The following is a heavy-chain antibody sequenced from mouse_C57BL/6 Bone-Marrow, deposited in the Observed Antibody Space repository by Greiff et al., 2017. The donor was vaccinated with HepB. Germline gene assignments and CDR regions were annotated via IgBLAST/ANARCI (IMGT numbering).Heavy chain of an antibody. CDR1: GYTFTSYW. V-gene: IGHV1-64*01. J-gene: IGHJ2*01. D-gene: IGHD3-2*02. Sequence: VQLQQPGAELVKPGASVKLSCKASGYTFTSYWMHWVKQRPGQGLEWIGMIHPNSGSTNYNEKFKSKATLTVDKSSSTAYMQLSSLTSEDSAVYYCARGRQLRLRLYFDYWGQGTTLTVSS. CDR3: ARGRQLRLRLYFDY. CDR2: IHPNSGST.